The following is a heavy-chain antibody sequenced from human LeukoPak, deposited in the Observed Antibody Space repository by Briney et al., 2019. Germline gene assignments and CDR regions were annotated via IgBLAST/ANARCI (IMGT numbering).Heavy chain of an antibody. CDR3: ARGGYCSSTSCYSFYSSPFDY. Sequence: GGSLRLSCAASGFTFDEYAMHWVRQAPGKGLEWVSSISWNSGTIAYADSVKGRFTVSRDNAKNSLYLQMNSLRAEDTAVYYCARGGYCSSTSCYSFYSSPFDYWGQGTLVTVSS. CDR1: GFTFDEYA. J-gene: IGHJ4*02. V-gene: IGHV3-9*01. D-gene: IGHD2-2*01. CDR2: ISWNSGTI.